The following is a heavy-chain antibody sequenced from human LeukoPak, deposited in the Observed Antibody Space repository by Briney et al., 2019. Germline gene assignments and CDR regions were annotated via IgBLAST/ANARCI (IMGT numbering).Heavy chain of an antibody. CDR1: GGSFSGYY. CDR3: ARGPSQRSTMIVVVIKGFDI. Sequence: PSETLSLTYAVYGGSFSGYYWSWIRQPPGKGREWMGEINHSGSTNYKPSPQSRVTISVHTTRNQFSLKLSSVTAADTAVYYCARGPSQRSTMIVVVIKGFDIWGQGTMVTVSS. J-gene: IGHJ3*02. D-gene: IGHD3-22*01. V-gene: IGHV4-34*01. CDR2: INHSGST.